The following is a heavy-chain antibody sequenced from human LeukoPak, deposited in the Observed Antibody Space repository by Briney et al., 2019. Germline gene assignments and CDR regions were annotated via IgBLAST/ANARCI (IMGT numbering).Heavy chain of an antibody. D-gene: IGHD3-3*01. CDR3: STDFWRLGFDY. Sequence: GGSLRLSCIGSGFTFADYGLSWFRQAPGKGLEWVGFIRGKALGRTTEYAASVKGRFSMSRDDSKNIAYLQMDNLKTEDTAVYYCSTDFWRLGFDYWGQGTLVTVSS. V-gene: IGHV3-49*03. CDR2: IRGKALGRTT. CDR1: GFTFADYG. J-gene: IGHJ4*02.